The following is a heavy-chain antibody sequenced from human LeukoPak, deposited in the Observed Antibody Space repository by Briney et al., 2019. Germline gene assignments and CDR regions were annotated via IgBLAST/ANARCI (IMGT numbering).Heavy chain of an antibody. Sequence: GGSLRLSCAASGFTFSSYSMNWVRQAPGKGGEGVFYLLSSRTTIYHPHSLNRRFTISTDPSKNTLFLQMYSLSVDATAIYSFAKIASPSPWYNFDYCGQGTLVTVSS. J-gene: IGHJ4*02. CDR1: GFTFSSYS. CDR2: LLSSRTTI. D-gene: IGHD1-14*01. CDR3: AKIASPSPWYNFDY. V-gene: IGHV3-48*01.